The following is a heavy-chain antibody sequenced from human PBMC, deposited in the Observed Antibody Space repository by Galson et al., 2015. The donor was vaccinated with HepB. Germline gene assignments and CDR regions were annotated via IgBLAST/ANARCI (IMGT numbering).Heavy chain of an antibody. CDR1: GFTFSDYY. D-gene: IGHD2/OR15-2a*01. J-gene: IGHJ4*02. Sequence: SLRLSCAVSGFTFSDYYMSWIRQALGKGLEWLSYITNSGRSTSYADSVKGRFTISRDNAKNSLYLEMNSLRAEDTAVYYCARESRGNYFTFDYWGQGTLVTVSS. V-gene: IGHV3-11*01. CDR2: ITNSGRST. CDR3: ARESRGNYFTFDY.